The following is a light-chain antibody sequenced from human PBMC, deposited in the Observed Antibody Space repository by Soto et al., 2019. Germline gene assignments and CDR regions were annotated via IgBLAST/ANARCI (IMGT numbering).Light chain of an antibody. CDR2: DTS. Sequence: QAVVTQEPSVTVSPGGTVTLTCGSSTGAVTSGHYPYWFQQKPGQAPRTLIYDTSNKHSWTPARFSGSLLGGKAALTLSGAQPEDEAEYYCLLSYSGGDGVFGGGTKLTVL. V-gene: IGLV7-46*01. CDR1: TGAVTSGHY. CDR3: LLSYSGGDGV. J-gene: IGLJ2*01.